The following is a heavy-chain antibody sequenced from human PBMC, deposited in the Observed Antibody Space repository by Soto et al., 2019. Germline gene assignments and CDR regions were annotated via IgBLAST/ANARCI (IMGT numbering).Heavy chain of an antibody. CDR1: GGSVSSGYYY. Sequence: SETLSLTCTVSGGSVSSGYYYWSWIRQPPGKGLEWIGYIYYSGGTDYNPSLKSRVTISVDTSKNQFSLKLSSVTAADTAVYYCARGDYFGPSDYWGQGTLVTVSS. CDR3: ARGDYFGPSDY. CDR2: IYYSGGT. D-gene: IGHD3-16*01. V-gene: IGHV4-61*01. J-gene: IGHJ4*02.